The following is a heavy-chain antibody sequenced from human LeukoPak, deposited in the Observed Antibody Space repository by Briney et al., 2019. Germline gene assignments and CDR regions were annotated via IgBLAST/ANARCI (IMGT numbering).Heavy chain of an antibody. J-gene: IGHJ4*02. Sequence: GGSLGLSCAASGFTVTSNYMSWVRQAPGKGLEWVSSIYSDGRTFYADSVKGRFTTSRDNSKNTLSLQFNSLRVEDTAVYYCAGRFSSSWAHAYWGQGTLVTVSS. CDR3: AGRFSSSWAHAY. V-gene: IGHV3-53*01. D-gene: IGHD6-13*01. CDR1: GFTVTSNY. CDR2: IYSDGRT.